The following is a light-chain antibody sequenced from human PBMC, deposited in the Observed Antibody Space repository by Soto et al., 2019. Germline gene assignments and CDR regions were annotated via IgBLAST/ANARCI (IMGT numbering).Light chain of an antibody. CDR2: DAS. Sequence: EIQMTQSPSTLSASVGDRVTITCRASQSISTHLAWYQQKPGKAPEVLIYDASTLESGVPSRFSGSGSGTKFTLTISSLQPDDFATYYCQQYSSNLYTFGQGTKLEI. V-gene: IGKV1-5*01. CDR3: QQYSSNLYT. CDR1: QSISTH. J-gene: IGKJ2*01.